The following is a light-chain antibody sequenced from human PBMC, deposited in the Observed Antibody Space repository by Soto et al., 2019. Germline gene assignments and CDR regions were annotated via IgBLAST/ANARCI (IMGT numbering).Light chain of an antibody. V-gene: IGKV3-11*01. CDR2: DAS. J-gene: IGKJ1*01. CDR3: QQRGNWHPPIS. Sequence: EIVLIQSPATLSLSRGEGATLSCRASQGVGSYLSWYQQKPGQAPRLLIHDASSRVTGVPARFSGSGSETDFTLTISSLQPEDFAVYYCQQRGNWHPPISFGQGTKVDI. CDR1: QGVGSY.